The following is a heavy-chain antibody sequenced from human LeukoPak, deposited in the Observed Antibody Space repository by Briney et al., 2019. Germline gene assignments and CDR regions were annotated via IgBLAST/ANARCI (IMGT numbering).Heavy chain of an antibody. CDR3: AKDLKFSSGFMVRGVFDLTGIDY. V-gene: IGHV3-23*01. CDR1: GFTFSSYA. Sequence: GGSLRLSCAASGFTFSSYAMTWVRQAPGKGLEWVSVISGSGSSTYYADSVKGRFTISRDNSENTLYLQMNSLRAEDTALYYCAKDLKFSSGFMVRGVFDLTGIDYWGQGTLVTVSS. J-gene: IGHJ4*02. CDR2: ISGSGSST. D-gene: IGHD3-10*01.